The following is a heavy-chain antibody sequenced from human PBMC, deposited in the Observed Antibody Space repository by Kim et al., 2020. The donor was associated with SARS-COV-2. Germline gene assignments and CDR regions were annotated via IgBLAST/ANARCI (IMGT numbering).Heavy chain of an antibody. CDR3: ARAQYGSGSYYKVGTFYYYYYGMDV. J-gene: IGHJ6*02. CDR1: GGTFSSYA. D-gene: IGHD3-10*01. V-gene: IGHV1-69*13. Sequence: SVKVSCKASGGTFSSYAISWVRQAPGQGPEWMGGIIPIFGTANYAQKFQGRVTITADESTSTAYMELSSLRSEDTAVYYCARAQYGSGSYYKVGTFYYYYYGMDVWGQGTTVTVSS. CDR2: IIPIFGTA.